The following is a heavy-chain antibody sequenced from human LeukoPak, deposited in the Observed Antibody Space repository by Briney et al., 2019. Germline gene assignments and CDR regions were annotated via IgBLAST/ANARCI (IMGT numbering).Heavy chain of an antibody. D-gene: IGHD5-18*01. CDR1: GFTFSSYG. V-gene: IGHV3-30*02. CDR2: IRYDGSNK. CDR3: AKILVDTAMVNFDY. Sequence: PGGSLRLSCAASGFTFSSYGMHWVRQAPGKGLEWVVFIRYDGSNKYYADSVKGRFTISRDNSKNTLYLQMNSLRAEDTAVYYCAKILVDTAMVNFDYWGQGTLVTVSS. J-gene: IGHJ4*02.